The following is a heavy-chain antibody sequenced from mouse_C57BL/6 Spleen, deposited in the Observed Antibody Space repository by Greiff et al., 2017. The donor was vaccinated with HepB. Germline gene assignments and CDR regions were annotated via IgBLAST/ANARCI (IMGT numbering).Heavy chain of an antibody. Sequence: EVKLMESGPGLAKPSQTLSLTCSVTGYSITSDYWNWLRKFPGTKLEYMGYISYSGSTYYNPSLKSRISITRDTSKKQYYRQLNSVTTEDTATYYCAKGGTADYYAMDYWGQGTSVTVSS. CDR1: GYSITSDY. V-gene: IGHV3-8*01. CDR3: AKGGTADYYAMDY. J-gene: IGHJ4*01. CDR2: ISYSGST. D-gene: IGHD1-2*01.